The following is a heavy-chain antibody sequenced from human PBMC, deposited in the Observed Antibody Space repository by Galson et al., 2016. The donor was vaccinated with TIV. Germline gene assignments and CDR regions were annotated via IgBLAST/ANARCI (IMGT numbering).Heavy chain of an antibody. V-gene: IGHV3-30*02. D-gene: IGHD2-21*02. CDR3: AKDRGCGGDCPHYYGMDV. J-gene: IGHJ6*02. CDR2: IWYDGSKK. CDR1: GFTFSSYT. Sequence: SLRLSCAASGFTFSSYTMHWVRQAPGKGLEWVALIWYDGSKKYYTDSVKGRFTISRDNSKNTLYLQMDSLRPEDTATYYCAKDRGCGGDCPHYYGMDVWGQGTTVTVSS.